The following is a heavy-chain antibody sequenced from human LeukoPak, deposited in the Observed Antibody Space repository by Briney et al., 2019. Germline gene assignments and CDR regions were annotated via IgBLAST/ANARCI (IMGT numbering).Heavy chain of an antibody. J-gene: IGHJ6*02. Sequence: GGSLRLSCAASGFTFSSYSVNWVRQAPGKGLEWVSSISSSSSYIYYADSVKGRFTISRDNAKNSLYLQMNSLRAEDTAVYYCARPRGAGYYYYYGMDVWGQGTTVTVSS. D-gene: IGHD3-10*01. V-gene: IGHV3-21*01. CDR2: ISSSSSYI. CDR1: GFTFSSYS. CDR3: ARPRGAGYYYYYGMDV.